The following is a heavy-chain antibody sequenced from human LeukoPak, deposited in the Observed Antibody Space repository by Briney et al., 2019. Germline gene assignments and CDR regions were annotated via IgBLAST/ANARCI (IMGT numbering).Heavy chain of an antibody. J-gene: IGHJ5*02. CDR2: FYYNGAA. CDR3: VRRNYLSSRIDP. CDR1: GGSISTSDYL. D-gene: IGHD3-16*01. Sequence: SETLSLTCTVSGGSISTSDYLWAWVRQAPGKGLEWIGDFYYNGAAYYNGVTSYSPSLRSRVTISVDTSKNHFPLDLTSVTAADTAVYYCVRRNYLSSRIDPWGQGTLVTVSS. V-gene: IGHV4-61*05.